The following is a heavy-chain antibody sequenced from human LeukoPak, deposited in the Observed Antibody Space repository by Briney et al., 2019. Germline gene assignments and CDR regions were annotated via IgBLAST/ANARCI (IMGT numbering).Heavy chain of an antibody. D-gene: IGHD3-10*01. CDR1: GYSISSGYY. V-gene: IGHV4-38-2*02. CDR3: ARDDYGSGSYHLGPNWFDP. CDR2: IYHSGST. Sequence: PSETLSLTCAVSGYSISSGYYWGWIRQPPGKGLEWIGSIYHSGSTYYNPSLKSRVTISVDTSKNQFFLKLSSVTAADTAVYYCARDDYGSGSYHLGPNWFDPWGQGTLVTVSS. J-gene: IGHJ5*02.